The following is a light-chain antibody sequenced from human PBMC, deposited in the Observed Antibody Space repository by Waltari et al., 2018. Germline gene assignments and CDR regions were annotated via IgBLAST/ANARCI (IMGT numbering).Light chain of an antibody. V-gene: IGLV2-14*03. CDR1: SSDIGYYDY. CDR3: SSFTSTNTLL. CDR2: DVS. J-gene: IGLJ2*01. Sequence: QSALTQPASVSGSPGQSITISCTGTSSDIGYYDYVSWYQQHPGKAPKLIIYDVSERPSGVSNRFSGSKSDNTASLTISGLQAEDEADYYCSSFTSTNTLLFGGGTKLTVL.